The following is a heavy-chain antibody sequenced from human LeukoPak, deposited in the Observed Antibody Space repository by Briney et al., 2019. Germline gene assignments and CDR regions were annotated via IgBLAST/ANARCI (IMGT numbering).Heavy chain of an antibody. CDR3: ARNYYDSSGYYDDDY. D-gene: IGHD3-22*01. Sequence: ASVKVSCKASGYTFTSYGISWVRQAPGQGLEWMGWISAYNGNTNYAQKLQGRVTMTTDTSTSTAYMELRSLRSDDTAVYYCARNYYDSSGYYDDDYWGQGTLVTVSS. V-gene: IGHV1-18*01. CDR1: GYTFTSYG. J-gene: IGHJ4*02. CDR2: ISAYNGNT.